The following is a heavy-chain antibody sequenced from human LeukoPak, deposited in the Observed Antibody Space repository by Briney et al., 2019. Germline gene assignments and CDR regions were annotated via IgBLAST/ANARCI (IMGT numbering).Heavy chain of an antibody. V-gene: IGHV4-59*01. CDR3: ARSGYSSGWDYYYYYGMDV. Sequence: SETLSLTCTVSGGSISSYYWSWIRQPPGKGLEWIGYIYYSGSTNYNPSLQSRVTISVDTSKHQFSLKLSSVTAADTAVYYCARSGYSSGWDYYYYYGMDVWGQGTTVTVSS. CDR1: GGSISSYY. CDR2: IYYSGST. D-gene: IGHD6-19*01. J-gene: IGHJ6*02.